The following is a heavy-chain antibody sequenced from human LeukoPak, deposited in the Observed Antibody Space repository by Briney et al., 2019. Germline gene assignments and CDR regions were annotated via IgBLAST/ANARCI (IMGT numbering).Heavy chain of an antibody. CDR1: GFTFSSYA. J-gene: IGHJ3*02. CDR2: ISGSGGST. V-gene: IGHV3-23*01. CDR3: ARDRWWLVHGKNSHDAFDI. D-gene: IGHD6-19*01. Sequence: PGGSLRLSCAASGFTFSSYAMSWVRQAPGKGLEWVSAISGSGGSTYYADSVKGRFTISRDNSKNTLYLQMNSLRAEDTAVYYCARDRWWLVHGKNSHDAFDIWGQGTMVTVSS.